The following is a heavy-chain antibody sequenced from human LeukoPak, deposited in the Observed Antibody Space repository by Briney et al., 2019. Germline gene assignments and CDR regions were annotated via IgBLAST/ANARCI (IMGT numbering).Heavy chain of an antibody. J-gene: IGHJ5*02. Sequence: ASVKVSCKASGYTFTSYGISWVRQAPGQGLEWMGWISAYNGNTNYAQKLQGRVTMTTDTSTSTAYMELRSLRSDDTAVYYCAGCPLRRASMTTVTTDWFDPWGQGTLVTVSS. D-gene: IGHD4-17*01. CDR1: GYTFTSYG. CDR2: ISAYNGNT. V-gene: IGHV1-18*01. CDR3: AGCPLRRASMTTVTTDWFDP.